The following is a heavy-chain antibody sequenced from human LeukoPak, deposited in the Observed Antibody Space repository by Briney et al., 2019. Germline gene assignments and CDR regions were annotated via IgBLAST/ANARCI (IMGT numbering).Heavy chain of an antibody. Sequence: SETLSLTCTVSGGSISSSSYYWGWIRQSPGKGLEWIGSIYYSGSTYYNPSLKSRVTISVDTSKNQFSLKLSSVTATDTAVYYCARLLTGGLNDYWGQGTLVTVSS. V-gene: IGHV4-39*01. D-gene: IGHD3-16*01. CDR3: ARLLTGGLNDY. CDR2: IYYSGST. CDR1: GGSISSSSYY. J-gene: IGHJ4*02.